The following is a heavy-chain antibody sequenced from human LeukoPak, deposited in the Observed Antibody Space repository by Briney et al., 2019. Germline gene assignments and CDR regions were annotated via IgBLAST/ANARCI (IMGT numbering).Heavy chain of an antibody. D-gene: IGHD3-9*01. CDR1: GYTLTELS. V-gene: IGHV1-24*01. CDR3: ATDILRYFDLLLPY. CDR2: FDPEDGET. Sequence: ASVKVSCKVSGYTLTELSMHWVRQAPGKGLEWMGGFDPEDGETIYAQKFQGRVNITEDTSTDTAYMELSSVRSEDTAVYYCATDILRYFDLLLPYWGQGTLVTVSS. J-gene: IGHJ4*02.